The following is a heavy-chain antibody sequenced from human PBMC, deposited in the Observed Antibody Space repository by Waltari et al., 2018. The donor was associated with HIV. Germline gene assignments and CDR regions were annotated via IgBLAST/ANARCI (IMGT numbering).Heavy chain of an antibody. CDR3: ARMYDNTGYYFLDY. CDR1: GYSISRGYF. J-gene: IGHJ4*02. CDR2: VYHSGIT. Sequence: QVQLQESGPGLVKPSETLSLTCAVSGYSISRGYFWRWILQPPGKWLDWSGSVYHSGITYYNPSLKSRVTISVDTSKNHFSLRLSSVTAADTAVYYCARMYDNTGYYFLDYWGQGTLVTVSS. D-gene: IGHD3-22*01. V-gene: IGHV4-38-2*01.